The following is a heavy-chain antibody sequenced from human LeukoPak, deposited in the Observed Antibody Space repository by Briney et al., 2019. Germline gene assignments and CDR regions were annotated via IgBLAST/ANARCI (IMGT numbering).Heavy chain of an antibody. Sequence: ASVKVSCKVSGYTLTELSMHWVRQAPGKGLEWMGGFDPEDGETIYAQKFQGRVTMTEDTSTDTAYTELSSLRSEDTAVYYCATVITMIAPTWFDPWGQGTLVTVSS. J-gene: IGHJ5*02. CDR3: ATVITMIAPTWFDP. D-gene: IGHD3-22*01. V-gene: IGHV1-24*01. CDR1: GYTLTELS. CDR2: FDPEDGET.